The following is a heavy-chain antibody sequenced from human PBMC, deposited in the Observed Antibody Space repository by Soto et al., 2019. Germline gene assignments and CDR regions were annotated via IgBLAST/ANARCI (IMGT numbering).Heavy chain of an antibody. V-gene: IGHV3-23*01. CDR2: ISSNVGSA. J-gene: IGHJ6*02. CDR3: ARGYCSAVGCYVHYYYGFDV. D-gene: IGHD2-15*01. Sequence: GGSLRLSCAAAGFTFRNYAMNWVRQAPGKGLELVSSISSNVGSAYYADSVKGRFTISRDNSKNTLYLQMNSLRADDTAVYYCARGYCSAVGCYVHYYYGFDVWGQGTAGT. CDR1: GFTFRNYA.